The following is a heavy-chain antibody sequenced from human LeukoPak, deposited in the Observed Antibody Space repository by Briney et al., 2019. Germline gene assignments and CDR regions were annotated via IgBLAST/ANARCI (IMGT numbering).Heavy chain of an antibody. D-gene: IGHD1-26*01. CDR2: IYFTGRT. CDR1: GGSISNYC. V-gene: IGHV4-59*01. J-gene: IGHJ6*03. CDR3: ARAVGSVGSLLGYYYYYMDV. Sequence: PSETLSLTCTVSGGSISNYCWSWIRQPPGKGLEWIGYIYFTGRTNYNPSLKSRVTTSIDTSENQFSLQLTSVTAADTAVYYCARAVGSVGSLLGYYYYYMDVWGRGTTVTVSS.